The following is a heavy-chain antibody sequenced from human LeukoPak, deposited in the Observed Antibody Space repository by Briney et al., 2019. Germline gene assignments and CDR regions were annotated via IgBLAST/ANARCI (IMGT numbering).Heavy chain of an antibody. V-gene: IGHV3-9*01. CDR3: AKDASYGSGSYIFY. Sequence: GGSLRLSCEASGFTFSNHRMNWVRQAPGKGLEWVSGISWNSGVIGYADSVKGRFTISRDNAKNSLYLQMNSLRVEDTALYYCAKDASYGSGSYIFYWGQGTLVTVSS. D-gene: IGHD3-10*01. CDR2: ISWNSGVI. J-gene: IGHJ4*02. CDR1: GFTFSNHR.